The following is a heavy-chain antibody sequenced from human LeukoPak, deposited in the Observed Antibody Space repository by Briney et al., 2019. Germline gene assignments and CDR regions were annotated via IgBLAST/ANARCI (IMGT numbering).Heavy chain of an antibody. V-gene: IGHV1-69*04. D-gene: IGHD3-22*01. J-gene: IGHJ4*02. CDR3: ATPLSGNYYDSSGWFDY. Sequence: GASVKVSCKASGYTFTSYGISWVRQAPGQGLEWMGRIIPILGIANYAQKFQGRVTITADKSTSTAYMELSSLRSEDTAVYYCATPLSGNYYDSSGWFDYWGQGTLVTVSS. CDR2: IIPILGIA. CDR1: GYTFTSYG.